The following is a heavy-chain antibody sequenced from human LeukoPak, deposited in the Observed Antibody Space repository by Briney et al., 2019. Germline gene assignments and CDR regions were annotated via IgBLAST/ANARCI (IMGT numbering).Heavy chain of an antibody. J-gene: IGHJ6*04. CDR1: GFTFSSYS. CDR3: ARDPYGSGIMGV. D-gene: IGHD3-10*01. CDR2: ISSSSSTI. V-gene: IGHV3-48*01. Sequence: GGSLRLSCAASGFTFSSYSMNWVRQAPGKGLEWVSYISSSSSTIYYADSVKGRFTISRDNAKNSLYLQMNSLRAEDTAVYYCARDPYGSGIMGVWGKGTTVTVSS.